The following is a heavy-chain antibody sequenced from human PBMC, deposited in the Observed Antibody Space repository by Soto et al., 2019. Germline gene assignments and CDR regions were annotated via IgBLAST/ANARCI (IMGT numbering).Heavy chain of an antibody. J-gene: IGHJ4*02. CDR3: ASTDPQLLVGGYYFDY. CDR2: IYYSGSP. CDR1: GGSISSYY. D-gene: IGHD1-26*01. Sequence: PSETLSLTCTVSGGSISSYYWSWIRQPPGKGMEWIGYIYYSGSPNYSPSLKSRVTISVDTSKNQFSLKLSSVTAADTAVYYCASTDPQLLVGGYYFDYWGQGTLVTVSS. V-gene: IGHV4-59*01.